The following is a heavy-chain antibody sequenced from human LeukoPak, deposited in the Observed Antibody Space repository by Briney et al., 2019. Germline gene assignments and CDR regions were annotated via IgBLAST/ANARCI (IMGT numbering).Heavy chain of an antibody. Sequence: SETLSLTCAVYGGSFSGYYWSWIRQPAGKGLEWIGRIYTTVSTNYNPSLKSRVNISVDTSKNQFSLSLSSVTAADTAVYYCAAATDYASALDYWGQGTLVTVSS. D-gene: IGHD2-2*01. V-gene: IGHV4-59*10. J-gene: IGHJ4*02. CDR2: IYTTVST. CDR3: AAATDYASALDY. CDR1: GGSFSGYY.